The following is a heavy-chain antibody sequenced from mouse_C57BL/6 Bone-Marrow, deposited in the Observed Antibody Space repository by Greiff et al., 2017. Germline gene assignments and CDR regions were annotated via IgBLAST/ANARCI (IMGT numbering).Heavy chain of an antibody. CDR1: GFTFSDYY. V-gene: IGHV5-12*01. CDR2: ISNGGGST. D-gene: IGHD1-1*01. J-gene: IGHJ4*01. Sequence: DVMLVESGGGLVQPGGSLKLSCAASGFTFSDYYMYWVRQTPEKRLEWVAYISNGGGSTYYPDTVKGRFTISRDNAKNTLYLQMSRLKSEDTAMYYCARPHDYGTSYVRDYWGQGTSVTVSS. CDR3: ARPHDYGTSYVRDY.